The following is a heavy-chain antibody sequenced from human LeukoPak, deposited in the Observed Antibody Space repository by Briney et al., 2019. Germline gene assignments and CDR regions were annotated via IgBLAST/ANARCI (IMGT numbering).Heavy chain of an antibody. Sequence: GASVKVSCKASGGTFSSYAISWVRQAPGQRLEWMGWINAGNGNTKYSQKFQGRVTITRDTSASTAYMELSSLRSEDTAVYYCARDRGVAARRTRDAFDIWGQGTMVTVSS. V-gene: IGHV1-3*01. CDR1: GGTFSSYA. J-gene: IGHJ3*02. CDR2: INAGNGNT. CDR3: ARDRGVAARRTRDAFDI. D-gene: IGHD6-6*01.